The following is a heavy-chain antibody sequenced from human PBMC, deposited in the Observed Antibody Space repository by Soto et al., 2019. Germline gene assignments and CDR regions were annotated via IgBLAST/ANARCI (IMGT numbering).Heavy chain of an antibody. J-gene: IGHJ4*02. V-gene: IGHV4-39*07. Sequence: SETLSLTCTVSGGSISSSRFHWGWIRQPPGKGLEWIGSIYYSGSTNYNPSLKSRVTISVDTSKNQFSLKLSSVTAADTAVYYCARRWGRSFDYWGQGTLVTVSS. CDR1: GGSISSSRFH. CDR2: IYYSGST. CDR3: ARRWGRSFDY. D-gene: IGHD2-15*01.